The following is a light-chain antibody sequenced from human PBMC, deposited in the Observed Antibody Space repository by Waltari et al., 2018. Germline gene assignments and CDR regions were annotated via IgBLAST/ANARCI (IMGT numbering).Light chain of an antibody. CDR2: GAS. CDR1: QSISTY. J-gene: IGKJ2*01. V-gene: IGKV1-39*01. CDR3: QQSYSNPYT. Sequence: DIQMTQSPSSLSASVRDRVTITCRASQSISTYLNWYQQKQGKAPKLLIYGASNLHSGVPSRFSGSASGTDFTLTISSLQPEDYATYYCQQSYSNPYTFGQGTKLEIK.